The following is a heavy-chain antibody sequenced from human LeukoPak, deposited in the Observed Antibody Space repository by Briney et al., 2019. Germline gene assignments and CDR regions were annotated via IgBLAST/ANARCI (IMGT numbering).Heavy chain of an antibody. D-gene: IGHD5-12*01. Sequence: ASVKVSCKASGYTFTSYYMHWVRQAPGQGLEWMGIINPSGGSTSYAQKFQGRVTMTRDTSTSTVYMELSSLRSEDTAVYYCATDGYSGYDWYYFDYWGQGTLVTVSS. J-gene: IGHJ4*02. CDR2: INPSGGST. CDR3: ATDGYSGYDWYYFDY. V-gene: IGHV1-46*01. CDR1: GYTFTSYY.